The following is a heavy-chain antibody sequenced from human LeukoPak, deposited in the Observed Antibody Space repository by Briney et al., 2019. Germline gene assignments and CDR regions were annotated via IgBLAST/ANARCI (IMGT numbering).Heavy chain of an antibody. D-gene: IGHD3-10*01. Sequence: GGSLRLSCAASGFTFSSYAMHWVRQAPGKGLEYVSAISSNGGSTYYANSVKGRFTISRDNSKNTLYLQMGSLRSDDTAVYYCASANMVRGVGSFFDRNWFDPWGQGTLVTVSS. CDR3: ASANMVRGVGSFFDRNWFDP. V-gene: IGHV3-64*01. CDR1: GFTFSSYA. J-gene: IGHJ5*02. CDR2: ISSNGGST.